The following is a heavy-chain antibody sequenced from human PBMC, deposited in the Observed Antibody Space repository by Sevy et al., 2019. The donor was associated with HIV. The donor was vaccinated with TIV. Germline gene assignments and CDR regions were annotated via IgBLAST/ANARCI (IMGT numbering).Heavy chain of an antibody. CDR3: ARDPTQPPVYNWNYNYFDY. CDR2: ISYDGSNK. Sequence: GGSLRLSCAASGFTFSSYAMHWVRQAPGKGLEWVAVISYDGSNKYYADSVKGQFTIPRDNSKNTLYLQMNSLRAEDTAVYYCARDPTQPPVYNWNYNYFDYWGQGTLVTVSS. CDR1: GFTFSSYA. J-gene: IGHJ4*02. V-gene: IGHV3-30-3*01. D-gene: IGHD1-7*01.